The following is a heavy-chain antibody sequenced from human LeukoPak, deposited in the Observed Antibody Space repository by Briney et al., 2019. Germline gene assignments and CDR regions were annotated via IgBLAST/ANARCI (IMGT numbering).Heavy chain of an antibody. Sequence: GSSVKVSCKASGGTFSSYAISWVRQAPGQGLEWMGRINVILDTANYAQKFQGRVTIIADISTSTSYMQLRSLRSGDTAVYYCARDQGIGDASDIWGQGTMVTVSS. CDR3: ARDQGIGDASDI. CDR1: GGTFSSYA. CDR2: INVILDTA. V-gene: IGHV1-69*04. J-gene: IGHJ3*02.